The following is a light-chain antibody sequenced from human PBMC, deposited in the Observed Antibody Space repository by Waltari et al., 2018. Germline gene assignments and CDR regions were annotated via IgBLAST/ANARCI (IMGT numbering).Light chain of an antibody. V-gene: IGKV3-20*01. CDR1: QSVSMA. CDR3: QHYLRLPVT. Sequence: EIVLTQSPGTLPLSLGESATVSCRASQSVSMALAWYQQKPGQGPRLLIYGASTRATGIPDRFSGSGSGTDFSLTISRLEPDDFAVYYCQHYLRLPVTFGQGTTVEI. CDR2: GAS. J-gene: IGKJ1*01.